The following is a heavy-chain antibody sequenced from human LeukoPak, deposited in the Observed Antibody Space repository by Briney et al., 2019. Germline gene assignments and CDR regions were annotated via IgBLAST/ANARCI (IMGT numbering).Heavy chain of an antibody. V-gene: IGHV3-21*01. CDR3: ARDVDWLPFDY. CDR1: GFTFSTYT. J-gene: IGHJ4*02. D-gene: IGHD3-9*01. CDR2: ISSSSSFL. Sequence: GGSLRLSCAASGFTFSTYTMNWVRQAPGKGLEWVSSISSSSSFLYYADSLKGRFTISRDNAKNSLYLQMSSLRAEDTAVYYCARDVDWLPFDYWGQGTLVTVSS.